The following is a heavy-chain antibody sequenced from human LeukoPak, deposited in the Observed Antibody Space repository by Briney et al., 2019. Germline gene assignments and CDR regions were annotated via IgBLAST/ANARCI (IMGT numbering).Heavy chain of an antibody. CDR3: ARDQMYHSIVVVPAAIPWFDP. D-gene: IGHD2-2*01. CDR2: IYTSGST. J-gene: IGHJ5*02. CDR1: GGSISSYY. V-gene: IGHV4-4*07. Sequence: SSETLSLTCTVSGGSISSYYWSWIRQLAGKGLEWIGRIYTSGSTNYNPSLKSRVTMSVDTSKNQFSLKLSSVTAADTAVYYCARDQMYHSIVVVPAAIPWFDPWGQGTLVTVSS.